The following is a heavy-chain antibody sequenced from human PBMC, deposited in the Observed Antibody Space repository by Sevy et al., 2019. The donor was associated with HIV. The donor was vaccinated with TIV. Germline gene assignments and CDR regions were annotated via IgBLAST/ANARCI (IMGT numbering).Heavy chain of an antibody. D-gene: IGHD3-16*01. J-gene: IGHJ4*02. CDR2: IYYSGST. CDR1: GGSISSSSTY. Sequence: SETLSLTCTVSGGSISSSSTYWGWIRQPPGKGPKWIGNIYYSGSTYYNPSLKSRVTISVDTSKNQFSLKLSSVTAADTAVYYCATRGSVSLVWDYWGQGTLVTVSS. CDR3: ATRGSVSLVWDY. V-gene: IGHV4-39*01.